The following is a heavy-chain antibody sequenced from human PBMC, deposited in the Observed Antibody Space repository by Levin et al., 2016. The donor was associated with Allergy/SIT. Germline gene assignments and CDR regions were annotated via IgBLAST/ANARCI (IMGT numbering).Heavy chain of an antibody. V-gene: IGHV3-7*01. CDR2: IKQDGSEK. J-gene: IGHJ6*03. CDR3: ARGKMASYYYYYMDV. D-gene: IGHD5-24*01. Sequence: WIRQPPGKGLEWVANIKQDGSEKYYVDSVKGRFTISRDNAKNSLYLQMNSLRAEDTAVYYCARGKMASYYYYYMDVWGKGTTVTVSS.